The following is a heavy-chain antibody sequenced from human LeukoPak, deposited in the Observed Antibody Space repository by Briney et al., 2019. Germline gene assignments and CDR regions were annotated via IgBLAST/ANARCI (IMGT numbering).Heavy chain of an antibody. J-gene: IGHJ4*02. CDR1: GFSISSGYY. CDR2: SHPSGRT. CDR3: AREAERRIVN. V-gene: IGHV4-38-2*02. Sequence: PSEGLSLACVVSGFSISSGYYWGWIRQPPGRGLEWIVNSHPSGRTFYNSSLKSRVAMSIDTSKNQFSLKLVSVTAADTAVYYCAREAERRIVNWGQGTLVTVSS. D-gene: IGHD1-1*01.